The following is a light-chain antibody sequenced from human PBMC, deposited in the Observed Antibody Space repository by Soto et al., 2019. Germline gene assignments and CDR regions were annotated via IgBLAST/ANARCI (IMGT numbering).Light chain of an antibody. V-gene: IGKV3-20*01. Sequence: EIVLTHSPGTLSLSPGERATLSCRSSQSISSTYLTWYHQKPGQAPRLLIYDASRRATGIPDRFSGSGSGTDFSLTISRLEPEDFAVYYCQHYDSARWKFGLGTKVDIK. J-gene: IGKJ1*01. CDR2: DAS. CDR1: QSISSTY. CDR3: QHYDSARWK.